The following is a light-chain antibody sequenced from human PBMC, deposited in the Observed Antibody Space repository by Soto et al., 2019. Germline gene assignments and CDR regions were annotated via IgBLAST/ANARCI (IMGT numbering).Light chain of an antibody. CDR2: ENN. Sequence: SVLTQPPPLSAAPGQKVTTSRSGNSSNIGNNYVSWYQQLPGTAPKLLIYENNKRPSGIPDRFSGPKSGTSATLGITGLQTGDEADYYCGTWDSSLSYVVFGGGTKVTVL. CDR3: GTWDSSLSYVV. V-gene: IGLV1-51*02. CDR1: SSNIGNNY. J-gene: IGLJ2*01.